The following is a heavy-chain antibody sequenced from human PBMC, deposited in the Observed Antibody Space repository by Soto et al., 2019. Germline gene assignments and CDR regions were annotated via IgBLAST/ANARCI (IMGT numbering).Heavy chain of an antibody. CDR2: IYYSGST. J-gene: IGHJ4*02. CDR3: VRPCIAGFGFRLGLFDY. CDR1: GGSISSSSYY. V-gene: IGHV4-39*01. D-gene: IGHD2-15*01. Sequence: ETLSLACAVSGGSISSSSYYWGWIRQPPGKGLEWIGSIYYSGSTYYNPSLKSRVTVSVDTSKNQFSLKLSSVTAADTAVYYCVRPCIAGFGFRLGLFDYWGQGTLVTVYS.